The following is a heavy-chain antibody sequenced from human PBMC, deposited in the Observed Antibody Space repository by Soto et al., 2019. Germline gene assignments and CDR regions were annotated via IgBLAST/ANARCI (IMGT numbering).Heavy chain of an antibody. CDR3: ATVRYNWNSLAHYDILTGYYYRDY. CDR2: ISGSGGST. CDR1: GFTFSSYA. J-gene: IGHJ4*02. D-gene: IGHD3-9*01. Sequence: GGSLRLSCAASGFTFSSYAMSWVRQAPGKGLEWVSAISGSGGSTYYADSVKGRFTISRDNSKNTLYLQMNSLRAEDTAVYYCATVRYNWNSLAHYDILTGYYYRDYWGQGTLVTVSS. V-gene: IGHV3-23*01.